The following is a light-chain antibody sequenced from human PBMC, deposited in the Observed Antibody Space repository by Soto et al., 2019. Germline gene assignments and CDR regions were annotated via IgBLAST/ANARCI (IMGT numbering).Light chain of an antibody. Sequence: QAVVTQEPSLTVSPGGTVTLTCGSSTGAVTSGHYPYWFQQKPGQAPRTLIYDTSNKFSWTPVRFSGSLLGGKAALTLSGAQPEDEAEYYCLLSYNGARRVFGGGTKLTVL. CDR3: LLSYNGARRV. CDR2: DTS. V-gene: IGLV7-46*01. J-gene: IGLJ2*01. CDR1: TGAVTSGHY.